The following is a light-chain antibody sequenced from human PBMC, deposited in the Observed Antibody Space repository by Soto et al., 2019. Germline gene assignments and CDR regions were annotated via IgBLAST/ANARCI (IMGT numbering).Light chain of an antibody. CDR1: QRISSIY. CDR2: GTS. J-gene: IGKJ1*01. CDR3: QQYGSSHRT. V-gene: IGKV3-20*01. Sequence: EIVLTQSPGTLSLSPGDRATLSCRASQRISSIYLAWYQQKPGLAPRLLIHGTSIRASGIPDRFSGSGSGTDFTLTITRLEPEDFAVYYCQQYGSSHRTFGQGTKVEIK.